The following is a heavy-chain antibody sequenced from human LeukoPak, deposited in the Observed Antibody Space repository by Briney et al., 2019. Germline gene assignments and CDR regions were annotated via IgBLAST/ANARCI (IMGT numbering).Heavy chain of an antibody. D-gene: IGHD3-10*01. CDR1: GYSISSGYN. Sequence: AETLSLTCRVSGYSISSGYNWCLIRQPPGKLLEWTGEINNSGSTNYNPSLKSRVTISVDTSKNTFSLQLSSVSAADTAVYYCARRAMVRGVDYWGQGTLVTVSS. J-gene: IGHJ4*02. CDR3: ARRAMVRGVDY. V-gene: IGHV4-38-2*02. CDR2: INNSGST.